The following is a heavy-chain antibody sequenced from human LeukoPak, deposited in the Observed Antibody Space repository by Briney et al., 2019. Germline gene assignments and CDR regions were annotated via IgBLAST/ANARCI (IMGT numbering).Heavy chain of an antibody. CDR2: INPNSGGT. CDR3: ARATAAGTRRPFDI. V-gene: IGHV1-2*02. Sequence: GASVKVSCKASGYSFTGYYMHWVRQAPGQGLEWMGWINPNSGGTNSAQKFQGRVTMTRDTSISTAYMELSRLTSDDTAVYYCARATAAGTRRPFDIWGQGTMVTVSS. CDR1: GYSFTGYY. D-gene: IGHD6-13*01. J-gene: IGHJ3*02.